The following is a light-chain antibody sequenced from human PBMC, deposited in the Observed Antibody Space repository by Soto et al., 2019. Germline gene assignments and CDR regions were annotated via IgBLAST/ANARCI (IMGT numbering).Light chain of an antibody. V-gene: IGLV1-44*01. CDR2: SND. Sequence: QSVLTQPPSVSGTPGQRVSISCSGGSSNIGSTAVDWYQQVPGMAPKLLIYSNDQRPSGVPDRFSGSKSGTSGSLVISGLQSEDEADYFCATWDYDLNVVVFGGGTQLTVL. CDR3: ATWDYDLNVVV. CDR1: SSNIGSTA. J-gene: IGLJ7*01.